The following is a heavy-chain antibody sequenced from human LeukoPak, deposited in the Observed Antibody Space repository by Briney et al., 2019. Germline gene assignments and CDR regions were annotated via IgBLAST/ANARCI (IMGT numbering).Heavy chain of an antibody. V-gene: IGHV4-34*01. CDR1: GGSFSVYY. J-gene: IGHJ4*02. CDR3: ARGNTAAAGKVSFDY. D-gene: IGHD6-13*01. CDR2: INHSGST. Sequence: SETLSLTCAVYGGSFSVYYWSWIRQPPGGGVEWIGEINHSGSTNYNPSLKSRVTISVDTPTTQFSLKPSSVTAADTAVYYCARGNTAAAGKVSFDYWGQGTLVTASS.